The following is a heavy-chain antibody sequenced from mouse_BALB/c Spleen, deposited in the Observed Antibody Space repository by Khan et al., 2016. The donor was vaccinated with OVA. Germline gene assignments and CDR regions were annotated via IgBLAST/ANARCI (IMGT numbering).Heavy chain of an antibody. D-gene: IGHD2-3*01. V-gene: IGHV5-12-1*01. CDR2: ISSGGGST. CDR1: GFAFGSYD. CDR3: ARHVDDKRYALDN. Sequence: EVELVESGGGLVKPGGSLKLSCAASGFAFGSYDMSWVRQTPEKRLEWVAYISSGGGSTYYLGTVKGRFTISRDNSKNTLYLQMSSLKSEDTAIYDYARHVDDKRYALDNWGQGTSVTVSS. J-gene: IGHJ4*01.